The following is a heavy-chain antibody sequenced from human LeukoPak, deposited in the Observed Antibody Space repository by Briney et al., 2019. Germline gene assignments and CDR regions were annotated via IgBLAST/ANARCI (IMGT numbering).Heavy chain of an antibody. CDR1: GFTFSSYA. V-gene: IGHV3-23*01. CDR3: AKDQLWFGELPTFDY. D-gene: IGHD3-10*01. J-gene: IGHJ4*02. Sequence: GGSLRLSCAASGFTFSSYAMSWVRQAPGKGLGWVSAISGSGGSTYYEDSVKGRFTISRDNSKNTLYLQMNSLRAEDTAVYYCAKDQLWFGELPTFDYWGQGTLVTVSS. CDR2: ISGSGGST.